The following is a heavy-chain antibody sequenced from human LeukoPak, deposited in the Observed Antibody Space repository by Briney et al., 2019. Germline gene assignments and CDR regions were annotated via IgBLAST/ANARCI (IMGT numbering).Heavy chain of an antibody. V-gene: IGHV1-2*02. CDR2: INPNSGGT. Sequence: ASVKLSCKSSGYTFTVYYMHWVRQAPGQGLEWMGWINPNSGGTNYAQDFHGRVTMTRDTSISTAYMELSRLRSDDTAVYYCARVGDSRNLAWGQGTLVTVSS. D-gene: IGHD3-22*01. J-gene: IGHJ5*02. CDR1: GYTFTVYY. CDR3: ARVGDSRNLA.